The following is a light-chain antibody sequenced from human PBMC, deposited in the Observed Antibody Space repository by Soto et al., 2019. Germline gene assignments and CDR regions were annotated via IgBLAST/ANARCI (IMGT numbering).Light chain of an antibody. Sequence: DIQMTQSPSSLSAAVGDRVTITCRASHDISTYLCWYQQRPGKAPKLLMYSASILQSGVPPRFSGSGSGTDFTLIISSLQPEDIATYYCQQSFNTLTFGGGTKVEI. J-gene: IGKJ4*01. CDR1: HDISTY. CDR3: QQSFNTLT. V-gene: IGKV1-39*01. CDR2: SAS.